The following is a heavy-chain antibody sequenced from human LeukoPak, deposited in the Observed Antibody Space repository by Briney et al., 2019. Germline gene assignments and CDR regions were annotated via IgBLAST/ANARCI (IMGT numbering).Heavy chain of an antibody. Sequence: GASVKVSCKASGYIFSNYGISWVRQAPGHGLEWMGWISSAGNTNYAPKFQDRATMTTDTSTRTAYIELRSLRFDDTAVYYCTRDFAWGSGGAPIDDNWLDPWGQGTLVTVSS. CDR3: TRDFAWGSGGAPIDDNWLDP. D-gene: IGHD7-27*01. CDR2: ISSAGNT. J-gene: IGHJ5*02. V-gene: IGHV1-18*01. CDR1: GYIFSNYG.